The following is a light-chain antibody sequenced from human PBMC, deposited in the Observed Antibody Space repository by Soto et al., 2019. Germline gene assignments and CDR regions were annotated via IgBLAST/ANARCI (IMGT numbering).Light chain of an antibody. CDR1: QSVYTT. J-gene: IGKJ4*01. CDR2: GAS. Sequence: EIVMTQSPATLSVSPGERATLSCRASQSVYTTLAWYQQKPGQAPRLLIYGASTRATGIPARFSGTGSATAFTLTISSLQSEDSAVYYCQQYSKWPLTFAGGTKVEI. V-gene: IGKV3-15*01. CDR3: QQYSKWPLT.